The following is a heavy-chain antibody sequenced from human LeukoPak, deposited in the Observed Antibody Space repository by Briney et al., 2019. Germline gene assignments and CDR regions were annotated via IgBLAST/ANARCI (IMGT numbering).Heavy chain of an antibody. Sequence: SETLSLTCTVSGGSISSSSHYWGWIRQPPGKGLEWIGSIYYSGSTYYNPSLKSRVTISVDTSKNQFSLKLSSVTAADTAVYYCARQSAPDYWGQGTLVTVSS. V-gene: IGHV4-39*01. CDR3: ARQSAPDY. J-gene: IGHJ4*02. CDR2: IYYSGST. CDR1: GGSISSSSHY.